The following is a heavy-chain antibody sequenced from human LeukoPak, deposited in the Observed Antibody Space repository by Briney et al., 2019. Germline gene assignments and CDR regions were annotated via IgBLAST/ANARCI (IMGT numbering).Heavy chain of an antibody. CDR1: GYTFTGYY. D-gene: IGHD5-18*01. CDR2: INPNSGGT. Sequence: ASVKVSCKASGYTFTGYYMHWVRQAPGQGLEWMGWINPNSGGTNYAQKFQGGVAMTGDTSISTAYMELRRLRPDDTAVYYCARTPRGYSYGRGYGMDVWGQGTTVTVSS. CDR3: ARTPRGYSYGRGYGMDV. V-gene: IGHV1-2*02. J-gene: IGHJ6*02.